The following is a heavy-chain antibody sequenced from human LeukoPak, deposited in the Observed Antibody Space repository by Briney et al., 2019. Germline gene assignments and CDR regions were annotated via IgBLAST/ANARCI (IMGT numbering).Heavy chain of an antibody. CDR1: GFIFGNYA. J-gene: IGHJ4*02. CDR3: ARDVGNSGLFDY. V-gene: IGHV3-21*05. Sequence: PGGSLRLSCAGSGFIFGNYAMDWVRQAPGKGLEWVSYIGGRVSDKYYADPVKGRFTISRDNAKNSLYLQMNSLRAEDTAVYYCARDVGNSGLFDYWGQEILVIVSS. CDR2: IGGRVSDK. D-gene: IGHD5-12*01.